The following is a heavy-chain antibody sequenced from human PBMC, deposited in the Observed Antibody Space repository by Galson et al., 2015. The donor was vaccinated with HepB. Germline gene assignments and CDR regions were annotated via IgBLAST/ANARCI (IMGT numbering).Heavy chain of an antibody. CDR2: INPSGGST. D-gene: IGHD2-2*01. V-gene: IGHV1-46*04. Sequence: SVKVSCKASGYAFTSYYMHWVRQAPGQGLEWMGIINPSGGSTSYAQKLQGRVTMTRDTSTSTVYMELSSLRSEDTAVYYCARGYCSSTSCYGLNYYYYYGMDVWGQGTTVTVSS. J-gene: IGHJ6*02. CDR3: ARGYCSSTSCYGLNYYYYYGMDV. CDR1: GYAFTSYY.